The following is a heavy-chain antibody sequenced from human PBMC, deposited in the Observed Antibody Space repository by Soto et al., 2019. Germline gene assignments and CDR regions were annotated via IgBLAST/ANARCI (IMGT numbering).Heavy chain of an antibody. CDR1: GFNFNDYA. CDR3: AKDHLGGAMAVPFFDS. J-gene: IGHJ4*02. D-gene: IGHD5-18*01. V-gene: IGHV3-9*01. CDR2: ITWNSGDT. Sequence: EVQLVESGGGLVRPGSSLRLSCAASGFNFNDYAMHWVRQAPGKGLEWVSGITWNSGDTGYADSVKGRFTVSRDNAKNSVYLEINNLRPEDTALYYCAKDHLGGAMAVPFFDSRGQGARVTVSS.